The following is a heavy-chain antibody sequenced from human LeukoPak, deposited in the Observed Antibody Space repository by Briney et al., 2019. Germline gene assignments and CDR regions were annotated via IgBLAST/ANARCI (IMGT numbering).Heavy chain of an antibody. CDR1: GGSISSYY. D-gene: IGHD3-3*01. J-gene: IGHJ4*02. V-gene: IGHV4-59*01. CDR3: ARGFWSGYPFDY. CDR2: IYYSGST. Sequence: SETLSLTCTVSGGSISSYYWSWIRQPPGKGLEWIGYIYYSGSTNYNPSLKSRVTISVDTSKNQFSLKLSSVTAADTAVYYCARGFWSGYPFDYWGQGTLVTVSS.